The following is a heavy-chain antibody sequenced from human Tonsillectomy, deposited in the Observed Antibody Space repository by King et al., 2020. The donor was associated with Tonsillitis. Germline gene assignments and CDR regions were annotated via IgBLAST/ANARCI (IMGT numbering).Heavy chain of an antibody. Sequence: VQLVESGGSVVQPGGSLRLPCAASGSIFSDYGMHWVRQAPGKGLACVASLSHDGSAKYYADSVKGRFTISRDNSKNKVYLQMNSLRAEDTAIYYCANLAIDSFDVWGQGTKVIVSS. CDR2: LSHDGSAK. CDR3: ANLAIDSFDV. V-gene: IGHV3-33*05. CDR1: GSIFSDYG. J-gene: IGHJ3*01.